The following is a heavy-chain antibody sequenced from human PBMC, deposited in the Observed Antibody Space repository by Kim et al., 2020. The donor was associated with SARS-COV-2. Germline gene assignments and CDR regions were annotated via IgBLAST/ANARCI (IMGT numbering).Heavy chain of an antibody. CDR2: IWYDGSNK. J-gene: IGHJ1*01. Sequence: GGSLRLSCAASGFTFSSYGMHWVRQAPGKGLEWVAVIWYDGSNKYYADSVKGRFTISRDNSKNTLYLQMNSLRAEDTAVYYCARGRGVRRAAAGTGNFQHWGQGTLVTVSS. CDR1: GFTFSSYG. V-gene: IGHV3-33*01. D-gene: IGHD6-13*01. CDR3: ARGRGVRRAAAGTGNFQH.